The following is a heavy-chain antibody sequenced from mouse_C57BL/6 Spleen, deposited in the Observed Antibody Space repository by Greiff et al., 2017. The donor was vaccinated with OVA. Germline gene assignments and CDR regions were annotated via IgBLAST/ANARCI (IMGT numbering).Heavy chain of an antibody. CDR2: IYPRDGST. Sequence: QVQLQQSDAELVKPGASVKISCKVSGYTFTDHTIHWMKQRPEQGLEWIGYIYPRDGSTKYNEKFKGKATLTADKSSSTAYMQLNSLTSEDSAVYFCARGGDYDGVYYAMDYWGQGTSVTVSS. V-gene: IGHV1-78*01. CDR1: GYTFTDHT. CDR3: ARGGDYDGVYYAMDY. D-gene: IGHD2-4*01. J-gene: IGHJ4*01.